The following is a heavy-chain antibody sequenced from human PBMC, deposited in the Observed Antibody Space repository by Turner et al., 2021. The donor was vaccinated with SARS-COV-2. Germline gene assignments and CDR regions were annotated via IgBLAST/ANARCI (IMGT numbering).Heavy chain of an antibody. J-gene: IGHJ4*02. CDR1: GYTFTSYD. D-gene: IGHD5-18*01. CDR3: ARTFTAMVRVDY. CDR2: MNPNSGNT. Sequence: QVQLVQSGAEVTKPRASVKVSCKASGYTFTSYDINWVRQATGQGLEWMGWMNPNSGNTGYAQKFQGRVTMTRNTSISTAYMELSSLRSEDTAVYYCARTFTAMVRVDYWGQGTLVTVSS. V-gene: IGHV1-8*01.